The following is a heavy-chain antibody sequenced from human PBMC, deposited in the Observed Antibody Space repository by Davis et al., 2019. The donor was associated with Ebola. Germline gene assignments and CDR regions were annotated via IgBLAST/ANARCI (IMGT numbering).Heavy chain of an antibody. J-gene: IGHJ6*02. CDR2: IIPIFGTA. CDR3: AFKRVYDYGGNSRDYYYYGMDV. CDR1: GYTLTELS. V-gene: IGHV1-69*13. Sequence: SVKVSCKVSGYTLTELSMHWVRQAPGQGLEWMGGIIPIFGTANYAQKFQGRVTITADESTSTAYMELSSLRSEDTAVYYCAFKRVYDYGGNSRDYYYYGMDVWGQGTTVTVSS. D-gene: IGHD4-23*01.